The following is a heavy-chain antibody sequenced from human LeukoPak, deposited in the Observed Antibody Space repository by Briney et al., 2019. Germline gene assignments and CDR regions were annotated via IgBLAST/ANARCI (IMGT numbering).Heavy chain of an antibody. J-gene: IGHJ4*02. V-gene: IGHV3-74*01. D-gene: IGHD2-15*01. CDR3: VVGGSPGY. Sequence: GGSLRLSCAASGLAFSAYKMHWVRQAPRKGLVWVSRISTDGYTTDYADFVQGRFTASRDNTKNTWPLEMNSLRAEDTAVYYCVVGGSPGYWGQGTLVTVSS. CDR1: GLAFSAYK. CDR2: ISTDGYTT.